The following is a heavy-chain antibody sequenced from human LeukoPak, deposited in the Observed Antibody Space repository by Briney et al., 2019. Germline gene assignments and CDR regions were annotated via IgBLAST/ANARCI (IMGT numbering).Heavy chain of an antibody. CDR3: ARAGRRAARMIY. V-gene: IGHV1-69*04. Sequence: GASVTVSCKASGGTFSSYAISWVRQAPGQGLEWMGRIIPILGIANYAQKFQGRVTITADKSTSTAYMELSSLRSEDTAVYYCARAGRRAARMIYWGQGTLVTVSS. D-gene: IGHD6-6*01. CDR2: IIPILGIA. J-gene: IGHJ4*02. CDR1: GGTFSSYA.